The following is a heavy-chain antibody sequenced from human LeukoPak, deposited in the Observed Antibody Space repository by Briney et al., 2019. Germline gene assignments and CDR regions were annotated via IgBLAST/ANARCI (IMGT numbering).Heavy chain of an antibody. D-gene: IGHD6-6*01. V-gene: IGHV3-7*01. Sequence: GGSLRLSCAASGFTFDTYWMSWVRQAPGKGLEWVANIKQDGSEEYYVDSVRGRFTIFRDNAKNSLYLQMNSLRAEDTAMYYCSNGIYSSSYWGQGTLVTVSS. J-gene: IGHJ4*02. CDR2: IKQDGSEE. CDR3: SNGIYSSSY. CDR1: GFTFDTYW.